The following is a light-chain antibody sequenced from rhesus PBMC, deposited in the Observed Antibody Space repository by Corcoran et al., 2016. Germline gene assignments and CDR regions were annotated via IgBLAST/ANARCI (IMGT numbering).Light chain of an antibody. CDR2: DAS. Sequence: EIVLTQSPATLSLSPGERATLSCRASQSVSSSLAWYKQKPGQAPRFLIYDASSRATGIPDRFSGRGAGTDCTLTISSLEPEDVGVYDCQQYSNWPLTVGGGTKVELK. CDR3: QQYSNWPLT. CDR1: QSVSSS. J-gene: IGKJ4*01. V-gene: IGKV3-17*01.